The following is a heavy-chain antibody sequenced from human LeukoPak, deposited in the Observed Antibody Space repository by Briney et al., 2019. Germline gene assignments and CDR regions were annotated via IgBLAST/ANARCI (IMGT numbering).Heavy chain of an antibody. D-gene: IGHD2-8*02. V-gene: IGHV3-23*01. CDR3: AKAQVPYTAWWGMDV. J-gene: IGHJ6*02. CDR2: ISGSGGST. CDR1: GFTFSSYA. Sequence: GGSLRLSCAASGFTFSSYAMSWVRQAPGKGLEWVSAISGSGGSTYYADSVKGRLTISRDNSKNTLYLQMNSRRAEDTAVYYCAKAQVPYTAWWGMDVWGQGTTVTVSS.